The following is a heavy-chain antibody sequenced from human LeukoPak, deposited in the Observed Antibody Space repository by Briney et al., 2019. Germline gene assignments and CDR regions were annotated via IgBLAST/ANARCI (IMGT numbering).Heavy chain of an antibody. CDR2: ISPSGGIT. CDR3: PLELGEGFDY. CDR1: GFTFSSHG. J-gene: IGHJ4*02. Sequence: GGSLRLSCAASGFTFSSHGMNWVRQAPGKGLEWVSGISPSGGITYYTDSVKGRFTISRDNAKNSLYLQMNSLRAEDTAVYYCPLELGEGFDYWGQGTLVTVSS. V-gene: IGHV3-23*01. D-gene: IGHD1-7*01.